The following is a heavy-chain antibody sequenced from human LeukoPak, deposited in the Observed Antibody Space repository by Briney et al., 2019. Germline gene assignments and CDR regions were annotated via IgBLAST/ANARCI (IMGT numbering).Heavy chain of an antibody. J-gene: IGHJ5*02. V-gene: IGHV6-1*01. CDR3: ARRLTQYDCFDP. D-gene: IGHD2-2*01. Sequence: PSQTLSLTCAISGDSVSNKNTAWNWIRQSPSRGLEWLGRTYYRSKWHNTYAASVRSRITVNPDTSKNQFSLHLNSVTPEDTAVYYCARRLTQYDCFDPWGQGILVTVSS. CDR2: TYYRSKWHN. CDR1: GDSVSNKNTA.